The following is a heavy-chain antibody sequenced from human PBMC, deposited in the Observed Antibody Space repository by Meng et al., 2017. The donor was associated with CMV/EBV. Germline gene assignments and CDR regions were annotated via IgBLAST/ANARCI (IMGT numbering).Heavy chain of an antibody. CDR1: GFTFDDYT. CDR3: AKDVGYCTNGVCYTDYFDY. V-gene: IGHV3-43*01. CDR2: ISWDGGST. J-gene: IGHJ4*02. Sequence: GGSLRLSCAASGFTFDDYTMHWVRQAPGKGLKWVSLISWDGGSTYYADSVKGRFTISRDNSKNSLYLQMNSLRTEDTALYYCAKDVGYCTNGVCYTDYFDYWGQGTLVTVSS. D-gene: IGHD2-8*01.